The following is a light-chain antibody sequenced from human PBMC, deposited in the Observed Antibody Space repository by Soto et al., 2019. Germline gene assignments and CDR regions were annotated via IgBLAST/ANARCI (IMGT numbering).Light chain of an antibody. CDR1: QSVISK. Sequence: VLTQSPGTLSLSPGERATLSCRASQSVISKLAWYQQKPVQAPRLLIYDTSIRATGIPARFSGSGSGTDFTLTISSLEPEDFAVYYCQQRNSWPPTFTFGQGTRLEIK. J-gene: IGKJ5*01. CDR3: QQRNSWPPTFT. V-gene: IGKV3-11*01. CDR2: DTS.